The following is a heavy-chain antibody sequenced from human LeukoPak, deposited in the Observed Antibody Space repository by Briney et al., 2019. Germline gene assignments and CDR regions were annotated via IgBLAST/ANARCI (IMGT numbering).Heavy chain of an antibody. Sequence: SGPTLVNPTQTLTLTCSFSGFSLSTNGVRVGWIRQPPGKALEWLALIYWDYDKRYSPSLKSRLTITKDTSKNQVVLTMTNMDPVDTATYYCAHGALYGDYDYWGQGTLVTVSS. J-gene: IGHJ4*02. CDR3: AHGALYGDYDY. CDR2: IYWDYDK. CDR1: GFSLSTNGVR. D-gene: IGHD4-17*01. V-gene: IGHV2-5*02.